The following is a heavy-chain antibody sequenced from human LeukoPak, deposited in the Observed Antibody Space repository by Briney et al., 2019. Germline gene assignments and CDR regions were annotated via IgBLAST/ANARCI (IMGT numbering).Heavy chain of an antibody. CDR2: ISSNGGRT. CDR1: GFTFRSYG. V-gene: IGHV3-64*01. CDR3: ATYYYDSGGFQFHH. J-gene: IGHJ5*02. Sequence: GESLRLSCAASGFTFRSYGMHWVRQAPGKGLEYVSAISSNGGRTYYANCVKGRFTISRDNSRNTLYLQMGSLRAEDMAVYYCATYYYDSGGFQFHHWGQGTLVTVSS. D-gene: IGHD3-22*01.